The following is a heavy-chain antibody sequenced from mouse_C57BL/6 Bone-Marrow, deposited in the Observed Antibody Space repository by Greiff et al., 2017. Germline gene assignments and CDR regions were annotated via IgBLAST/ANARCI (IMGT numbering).Heavy chain of an antibody. J-gene: IGHJ3*01. CDR1: GFTFSAYG. CDR2: ISSGSSTI. V-gene: IGHV5-17*01. Sequence: EVKLMESGGGLVKPGGSLKLSCAASGFTFSAYGMHWVRQAPEKGLEWVAYISSGSSTIYYADTVKGRFTISRDKAKNTLCLQMTSLGSEDTDMYYCARGPWIAYWGQGTLVTVSA. CDR3: ARGPWIAY.